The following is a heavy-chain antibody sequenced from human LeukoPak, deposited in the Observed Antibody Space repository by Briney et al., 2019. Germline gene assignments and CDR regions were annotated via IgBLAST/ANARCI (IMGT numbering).Heavy chain of an antibody. J-gene: IGHJ1*01. CDR1: GFTFSSYA. Sequence: GGSLRLSCAASGFTFSSYAMSWVRQAPGKGLEWVSAISGSGGSTYYADSVKGRFTISRDNSKNTLFLQMNSLRAEDTAVYYCAKGHCSSTSCLSSAEYFQHWGQGTLVTVSS. CDR3: AKGHCSSTSCLSSAEYFQH. CDR2: ISGSGGST. D-gene: IGHD2-2*01. V-gene: IGHV3-23*01.